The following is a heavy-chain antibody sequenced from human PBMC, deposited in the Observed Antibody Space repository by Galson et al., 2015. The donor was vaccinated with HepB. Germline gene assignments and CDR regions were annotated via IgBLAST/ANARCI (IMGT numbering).Heavy chain of an antibody. CDR1: GFTFSSYT. D-gene: IGHD3-16*02. CDR3: ARMGRDDNVWGSYRYHYHDY. V-gene: IGHV3-21*01. J-gene: IGHJ4*02. Sequence: SLRLSCAASGFTFSSYTLNWVRQVPGKGLEWVSSISSSSNYIYYADPVKGRFTKSRDNAKNSLYLQMNSLRAEESAVYSCARMGRDDNVWGSYRYHYHDYWGQGTPVTVSS. CDR2: ISSSSNYI.